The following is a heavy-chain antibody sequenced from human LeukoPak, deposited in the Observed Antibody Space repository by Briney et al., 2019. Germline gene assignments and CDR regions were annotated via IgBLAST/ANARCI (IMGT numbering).Heavy chain of an antibody. CDR2: INAGTGQT. V-gene: IGHV1-3*01. Sequence: GASVKVSCKASGYTFTSYAIHWVRQAPGQRLEWMGWINAGTGQTKYSQKFQRRVTITRATSASTAYMELSSLRSEDTAVYSCARAGVVEMATIGFDSWGLGTLVTVSS. J-gene: IGHJ4*02. CDR1: GYTFTSYA. D-gene: IGHD5-24*01. CDR3: ARAGVVEMATIGFDS.